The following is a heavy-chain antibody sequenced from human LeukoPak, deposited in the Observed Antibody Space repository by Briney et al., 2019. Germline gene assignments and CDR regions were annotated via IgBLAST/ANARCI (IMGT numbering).Heavy chain of an antibody. CDR3: ARQYSK. V-gene: IGHV4-39*01. J-gene: IGHJ4*02. CDR2: ISYGGIT. CDR1: GVSISSGTNY. Sequence: SETLFLTCTVSGVSISSGTNYWGWIRQPPGKGLEWIGSISYGGITHYNPSLKSRVTISGDTSKNQFSLKLSSVTAADTAVYSCARQYSKWGQGTLVTVSS. D-gene: IGHD6-13*01.